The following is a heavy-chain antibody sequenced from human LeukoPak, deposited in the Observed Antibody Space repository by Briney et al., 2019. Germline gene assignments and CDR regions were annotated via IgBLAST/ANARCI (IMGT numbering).Heavy chain of an antibody. D-gene: IGHD3-22*01. J-gene: IGHJ4*02. V-gene: IGHV4-59*08. CDR3: ARHGHDSGNFEAHFDY. CDR2: INYSGRT. CDR1: GDSISGYY. Sequence: SETLSLTCTVSGDSISGYYWSWIRQSPGKGLEWIAYINYSGRTNYNLSLKNRVTISVDTSKNEVSLRLSSVTAADTAVYYCARHGHDSGNFEAHFDYWGQGTLVTVSS.